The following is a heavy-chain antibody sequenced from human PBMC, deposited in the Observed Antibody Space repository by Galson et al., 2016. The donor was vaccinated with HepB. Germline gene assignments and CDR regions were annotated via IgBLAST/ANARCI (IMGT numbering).Heavy chain of an antibody. CDR2: ISSSDSTT. CDR3: ARDRIVGSYRGLDV. D-gene: IGHD2-15*01. V-gene: IGHV3-11*04. J-gene: IGHJ6*02. Sequence: SLRLSCAASGFTFSDRYMSWIRQAPGKGLEWISFISSSDSTTYYADSVRGRFTISRDNAKNSLYLQMDSLRVEDTAVYYCARDRIVGSYRGLDVWGQGTTVTVSS. CDR1: GFTFSDRY.